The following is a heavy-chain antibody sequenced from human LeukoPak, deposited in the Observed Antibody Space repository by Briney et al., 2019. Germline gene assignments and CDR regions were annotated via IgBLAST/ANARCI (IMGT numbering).Heavy chain of an antibody. J-gene: IGHJ5*02. V-gene: IGHV1-69*05. CDR3: ARGGPNSSSSGYNWFDP. D-gene: IGHD6-6*01. CDR1: GGTFSSYA. Sequence: EASVKVSCKASGGTFSSYAISWVRQAPGQGLEWMGGIIPIFGTANYAQKFQGRVTITTDESTSTAYMELSSLRSEDTAVYYCARGGPNSSSSGYNWFDPWGQGTLVTVSS. CDR2: IIPIFGTA.